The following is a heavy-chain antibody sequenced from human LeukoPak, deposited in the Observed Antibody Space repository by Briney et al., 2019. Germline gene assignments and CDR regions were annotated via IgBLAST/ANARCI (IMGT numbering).Heavy chain of an antibody. Sequence: SETLSLTCTVSGGFISGSHYYWAWIRQPPGKGLEWIGIINYSGNRYYNPSLWSRATISVDTSTNQFSLNLNSVTAADPAVYYCARGYDYWGQGTLVAVSS. J-gene: IGHJ4*02. CDR2: INYSGNR. CDR3: ARGYDY. D-gene: IGHD3-22*01. CDR1: GGFISGSHYY. V-gene: IGHV4-39*01.